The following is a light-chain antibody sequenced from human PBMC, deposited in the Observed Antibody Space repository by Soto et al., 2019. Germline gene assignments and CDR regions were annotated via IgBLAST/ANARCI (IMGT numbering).Light chain of an antibody. Sequence: EIVLTQSPGTLSLSPGERATLSCRASQSVSSNYLAWYQQKPGQAPSLLIYDASSRATGIPDRFSGSGSGTDFTLTISRLEPEDFGLYYCQQYGNSAPITFGQGTRVEIE. CDR1: QSVSSNY. V-gene: IGKV3-20*01. J-gene: IGKJ5*01. CDR3: QQYGNSAPIT. CDR2: DAS.